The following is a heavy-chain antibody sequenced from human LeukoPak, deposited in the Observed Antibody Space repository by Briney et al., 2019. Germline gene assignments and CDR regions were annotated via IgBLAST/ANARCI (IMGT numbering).Heavy chain of an antibody. V-gene: IGHV4-61*01. D-gene: IGHD2/OR15-2a*01. J-gene: IGHJ4*02. Sequence: SETLSLTCAVSGYSISSGYYWGWIRQPPGKGLEWIGYIYYSGSTNYNPSLKSRVTISVDTSKNQFSLKLSSVTAADTAVYYCARDQISWQNWGQGTLVSVSS. CDR2: IYYSGST. CDR1: GYSISSGYY. CDR3: ARDQISWQN.